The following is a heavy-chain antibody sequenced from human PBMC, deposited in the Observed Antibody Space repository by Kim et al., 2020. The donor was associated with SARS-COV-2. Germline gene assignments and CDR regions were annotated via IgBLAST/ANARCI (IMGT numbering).Heavy chain of an antibody. Sequence: SETLSLTCTVSGGSISSGGYYWSWIRQHPGKGLEWIGYIYYSGSTYYNPSLKSRVTISVDTSKNQFSLKLSSVTAADTAVYYCARDQATNYYGMDVWGQGTTVTVSS. CDR3: ARDQATNYYGMDV. D-gene: IGHD5-12*01. J-gene: IGHJ6*02. CDR2: IYYSGST. CDR1: GGSISSGGYY. V-gene: IGHV4-31*03.